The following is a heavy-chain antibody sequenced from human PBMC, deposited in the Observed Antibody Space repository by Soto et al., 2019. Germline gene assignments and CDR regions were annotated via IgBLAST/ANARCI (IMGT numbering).Heavy chain of an antibody. Sequence: QVQLRESGPGLVKPSETLSLSCGVSGGSISQYYWSWIRQPAGKGLEWIGRIYSGGSTNYNPSLESRVPLSVDTSKNKFSLKLSSVTAADPAVYYCARGPGGFGDFSLDYWGQGTLVTVSS. J-gene: IGHJ4*02. CDR1: GGSISQYY. D-gene: IGHD3-10*01. CDR3: ARGPGGFGDFSLDY. V-gene: IGHV4-4*07. CDR2: IYSGGST.